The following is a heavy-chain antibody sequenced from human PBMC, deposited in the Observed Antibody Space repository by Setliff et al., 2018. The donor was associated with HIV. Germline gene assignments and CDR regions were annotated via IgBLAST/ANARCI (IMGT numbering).Heavy chain of an antibody. V-gene: IGHV4-59*08. Sequence: KTSETLSLTCTVSGGSIGSYYWSWIRQSPGKGLEWIGYIYYSGSTNYNPSLKSRVSTSVATSKNQFSLKLSSVTAADTAVYYCARGAYGSGSLYYMDVWGKGTTVTVSS. CDR3: ARGAYGSGSLYYMDV. CDR1: GGSIGSYY. J-gene: IGHJ6*03. D-gene: IGHD3-10*01. CDR2: IYYSGST.